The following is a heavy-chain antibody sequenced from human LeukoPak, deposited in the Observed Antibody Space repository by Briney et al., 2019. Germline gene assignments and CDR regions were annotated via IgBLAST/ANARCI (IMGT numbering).Heavy chain of an antibody. CDR2: ISSSGSTI. CDR1: GFTFSDYY. J-gene: IGHJ4*02. V-gene: IGHV3-11*01. D-gene: IGHD2-2*01. Sequence: GGSLRLSCAASGFTFSDYYMSWIRQAPGKGLEWVSYISSSGSTIYYADSVKGRFTISRDNAKSSLYLQMNSLRAEDTAVYYCARSEKDIVVVPAAGGFDYWGQGTLVTVSS. CDR3: ARSEKDIVVVPAAGGFDY.